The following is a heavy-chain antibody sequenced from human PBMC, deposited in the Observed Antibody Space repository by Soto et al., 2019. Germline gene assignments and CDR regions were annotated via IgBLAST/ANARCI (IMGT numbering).Heavy chain of an antibody. CDR2: INHSGST. CDR1: GGSFSGYY. Sequence: SETLSLTCAVYGGSFSGYYWSWIRQPPGKGLEWIGEINHSGSTNYNPSLKSRVTISVDTSKNQFSLRLSSVTAADTAVYYCARVRGPPSIAARLPYYFDYWGQGTLVTVSS. J-gene: IGHJ4*02. CDR3: ARVRGPPSIAARLPYYFDY. D-gene: IGHD6-6*01. V-gene: IGHV4-34*01.